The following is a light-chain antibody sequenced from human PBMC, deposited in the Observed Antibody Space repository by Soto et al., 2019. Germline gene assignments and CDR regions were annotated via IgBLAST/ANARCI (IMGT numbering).Light chain of an antibody. CDR2: EAS. CDR1: HDISTF. V-gene: IGKV1-9*01. Sequence: IHLTQSPSLLAASLGDRVTITCRASHDISTFLAWYQQKPGKAPKLLIYEASTLQSGVPSRFSGSGSGTEFTLTISGLLPEDFAAYHCQQLYTLPFTFGQGTRLEIK. J-gene: IGKJ5*01. CDR3: QQLYTLPFT.